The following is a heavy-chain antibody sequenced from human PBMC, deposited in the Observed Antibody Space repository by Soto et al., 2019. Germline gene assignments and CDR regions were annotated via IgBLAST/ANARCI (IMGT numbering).Heavy chain of an antibody. D-gene: IGHD6-19*01. CDR2: IVVGSGNT. V-gene: IGHV1-58*02. CDR1: GGTFSSYT. Sequence: GASVKVSCKASGGTFSSYTISWVRQAPGQGLEWIGWIVVGSGNTNYAQKFQERVTITRDMSTSTAYMELSSLRSEDTAVYYCAADPSPSGWFQYAFYYYYGMDVWGQGTTVTVSS. J-gene: IGHJ6*02. CDR3: AADPSPSGWFQYAFYYYYGMDV.